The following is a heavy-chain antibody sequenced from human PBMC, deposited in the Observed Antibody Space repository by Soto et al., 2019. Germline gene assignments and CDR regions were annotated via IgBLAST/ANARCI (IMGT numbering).Heavy chain of an antibody. CDR3: ARGRQLTPVDAFDI. Sequence: ASVKVSCKASGYTFTGYYMHWVRQAPGQGLEWMGWINPNSGGTNYAQKFQGRVTMTRDTSISTAYMELSRLRSDDTAVYYCARGRQLTPVDAFDIWGQGTMVTVSS. CDR2: INPNSGGT. D-gene: IGHD5-18*01. J-gene: IGHJ3*02. V-gene: IGHV1-2*02. CDR1: GYTFTGYY.